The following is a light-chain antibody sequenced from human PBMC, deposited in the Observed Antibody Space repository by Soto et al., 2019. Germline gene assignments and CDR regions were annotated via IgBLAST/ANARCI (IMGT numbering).Light chain of an antibody. V-gene: IGKV1-5*03. Sequence: DIQMTQSPSTLSASVGDRVIITCRASQIINSWLAWYQQKPGKAPKLLIYKASNLESGVPSRFSGSGSGTEFTLTISSLQPDDFATYHCQQYNTYPFTFGQGTKLEIK. J-gene: IGKJ2*01. CDR3: QQYNTYPFT. CDR2: KAS. CDR1: QIINSW.